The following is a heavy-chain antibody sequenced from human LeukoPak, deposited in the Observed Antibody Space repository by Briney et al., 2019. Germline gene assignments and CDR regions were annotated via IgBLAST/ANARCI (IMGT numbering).Heavy chain of an antibody. CDR3: ARESAVAGFDY. J-gene: IGHJ4*02. V-gene: IGHV3-21*01. D-gene: IGHD6-19*01. Sequence: GGSLRLSCAASGFTFSSYWMSWVRQAPGKGLEWVSSISSSSSYIYYADSVKGRFTISRDNAKNSLYLQMNSLRAEDTAVYYCARESAVAGFDYWGQGTLVTVSS. CDR2: ISSSSSYI. CDR1: GFTFSSYW.